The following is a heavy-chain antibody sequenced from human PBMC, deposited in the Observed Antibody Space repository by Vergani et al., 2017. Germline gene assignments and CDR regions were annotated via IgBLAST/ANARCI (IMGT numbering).Heavy chain of an antibody. J-gene: IGHJ6*02. V-gene: IGHV1-2*02. CDR2: INPNSGGT. CDR1: GYTFTGYY. D-gene: IGHD4-17*01. Sequence: QVQLVQSGAEVKKPGASVKVSCKASGYTFTGYYMHWVRQAPGQGLEWMGWINPNSGGTNYAQKFQGRVTMTRDTSISTAYMELSRLRSDDTAVYYCARDRAPTVTNHYYYGMDVWGQGTTVTVSS. CDR3: ARDRAPTVTNHYYYGMDV.